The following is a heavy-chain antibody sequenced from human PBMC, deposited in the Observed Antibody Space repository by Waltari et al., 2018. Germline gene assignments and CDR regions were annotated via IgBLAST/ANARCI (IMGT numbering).Heavy chain of an antibody. CDR3: ARKVYGTTYLDY. CDR1: GFTFSSYE. D-gene: IGHD1-7*01. CDR2: IVNGGTTT. Sequence: DVQLVESGGGLVRPGASLRLSCVGSGFTFSSYEMNWVRQVPGKGLAWVSYIVNGGTTTYYADSVQGRFTIYRDEAKNSLYMQMNSLGVEDTALYYCARKVYGTTYLDYWGQGPLVAVSS. J-gene: IGHJ4*02. V-gene: IGHV3-48*03.